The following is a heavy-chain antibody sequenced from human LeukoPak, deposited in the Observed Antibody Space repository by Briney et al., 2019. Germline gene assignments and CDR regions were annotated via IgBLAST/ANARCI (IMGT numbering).Heavy chain of an antibody. D-gene: IGHD3-10*01. J-gene: IGHJ5*02. V-gene: IGHV4-59*01. CDR2: IYYSGST. Sequence: PSETLSLTCTVSGCSISSYYWSWIRQPPGKGLEWIGYIYYSGSTNYNPALKSRVTISLDTSKNQFSLKLRSVTAADTAVYYCARASVDFDGSGSIQPWGQGTLVTVSS. CDR3: ARASVDFDGSGSIQP. CDR1: GCSISSYY.